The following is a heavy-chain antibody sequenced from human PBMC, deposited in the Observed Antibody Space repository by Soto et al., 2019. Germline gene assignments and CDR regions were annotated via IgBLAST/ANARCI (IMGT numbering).Heavy chain of an antibody. V-gene: IGHV1-8*01. CDR3: ARGRIQLWYPFDY. Sequence: GASVKVSCKSSGYTFTSYDINCVRQATGQGLEWMGWMNPNSGNTGYAQKFQGRVTMTRNTSISTAYMELSSLRSEDTAVYYCARGRIQLWYPFDYWGQGTLVTVS. CDR2: MNPNSGNT. D-gene: IGHD5-18*01. CDR1: GYTFTSYD. J-gene: IGHJ4*02.